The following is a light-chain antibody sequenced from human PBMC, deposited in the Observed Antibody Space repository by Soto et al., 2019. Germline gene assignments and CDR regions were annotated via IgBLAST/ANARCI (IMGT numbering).Light chain of an antibody. J-gene: IGLJ1*01. CDR3: SSYTSSSTYV. CDR1: SSDVGGYNY. Sequence: QSVLTQPASVSGSPGQSITISCTGTSSDVGGYNYVSWYQQHPGKAPNLMIYEVSNRPSGVSNRFSGSKSGNTASLTISGLQAEDEADYYCSSYTSSSTYVFGTGTQLTVL. V-gene: IGLV2-14*01. CDR2: EVS.